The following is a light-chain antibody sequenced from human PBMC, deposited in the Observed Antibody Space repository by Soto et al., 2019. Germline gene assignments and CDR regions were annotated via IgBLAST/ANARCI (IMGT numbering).Light chain of an antibody. CDR3: NSSRNSTPLV. Sequence: QSALTQPASVSGSPGQSITISCTGTSSDVGGYNSVSWYQQHPSKAPKLIIYEVSHRPSGVSIRFSGSKSGNTASLTISGLPEEDEDDYYCNSSRNSTPLVFGTGTKVTVL. V-gene: IGLV2-14*01. CDR2: EVS. J-gene: IGLJ1*01. CDR1: SSDVGGYNS.